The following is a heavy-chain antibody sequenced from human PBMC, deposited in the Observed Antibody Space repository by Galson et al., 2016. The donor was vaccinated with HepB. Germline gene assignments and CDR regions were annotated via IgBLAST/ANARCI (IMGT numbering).Heavy chain of an antibody. V-gene: IGHV4-59*01. J-gene: IGHJ4*02. Sequence: SETLSLTCTFSGGSINSDSWTWIRQPPGKGLEWIGYIYNGVTTNYNPSLKSRVAISMDTPKNQFTLYLSSVTAADTAVYYCGTLLEGHGGTGYWGQGTPVTVSS. CDR1: GGSINSDS. D-gene: IGHD3-16*01. CDR2: IYNGVTT. CDR3: GTLLEGHGGTGY.